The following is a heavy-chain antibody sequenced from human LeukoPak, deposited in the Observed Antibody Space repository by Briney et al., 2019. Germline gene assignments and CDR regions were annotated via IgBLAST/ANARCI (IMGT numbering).Heavy chain of an antibody. CDR3: AREGTVGGNFDY. CDR2: INPNSGGT. D-gene: IGHD6-19*01. J-gene: IGHJ4*02. V-gene: IGHV1-2*02. Sequence: ASVKVSCKASGYTFTCYYMHWVRQAPAQALEWMGWINPNSGGTNYAQKFQGRVTMTSDTSISTAYMELSRLRSDDTAVYYCAREGTVGGNFDYWGQGTLVTVSS. CDR1: GYTFTCYY.